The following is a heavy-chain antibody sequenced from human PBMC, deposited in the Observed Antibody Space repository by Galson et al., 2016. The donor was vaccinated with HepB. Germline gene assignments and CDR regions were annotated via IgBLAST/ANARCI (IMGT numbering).Heavy chain of an antibody. J-gene: IGHJ4*02. CDR3: AKDLEVRMATKYYFEY. CDR1: GFRLSDYG. D-gene: IGHD5-24*01. V-gene: IGHV3-33*06. CDR2: IWYDESEK. Sequence: SLRLSCAVSGFRLSDYGMHWVRQTPDKGLEWLSVIWYDESEKYYADSVKGRFTISRDNSKNTLYRQMHSLRVEDTGMYYCAKDLEVRMATKYYFEYCGLGTLVTVSS.